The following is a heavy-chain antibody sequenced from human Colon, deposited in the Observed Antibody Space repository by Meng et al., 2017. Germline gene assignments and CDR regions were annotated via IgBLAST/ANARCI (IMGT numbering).Heavy chain of an antibody. V-gene: IGHV4-31*11. Sequence: QGQRQESGPGLVTPSQTLSLTCVVSGGSISGDGYYWSWIRQHPGKGLEWIGYVHDSGDTYYKSSLKSRITISIDTSENQFSLKLKSVTAADTAVYYCARDPSNRGAFFDPWGQGTLVTVSS. CDR2: VHDSGDT. CDR1: GGSISGDGYY. D-gene: IGHD3-10*01. J-gene: IGHJ5*02. CDR3: ARDPSNRGAFFDP.